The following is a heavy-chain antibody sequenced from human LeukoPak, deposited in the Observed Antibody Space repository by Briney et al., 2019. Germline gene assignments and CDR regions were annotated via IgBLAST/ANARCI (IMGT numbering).Heavy chain of an antibody. J-gene: IGHJ6*03. CDR1: GFTFSSYN. V-gene: IGHV3-48*01. Sequence: GGSLRLSCAASGFTFSSYNMNWVRQAPGKGLEWVSYISSSSSTTYYADSVKGRFTISRDNAKNSLYLQMNSLRAEDTAVYYCARDPYSGSYGNYYYYFMDVWGKGTTVTISS. CDR2: ISSSSSTT. CDR3: ARDPYSGSYGNYYYYFMDV. D-gene: IGHD1-26*01.